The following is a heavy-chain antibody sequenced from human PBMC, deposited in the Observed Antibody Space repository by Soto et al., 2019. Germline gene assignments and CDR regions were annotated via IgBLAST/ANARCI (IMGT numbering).Heavy chain of an antibody. J-gene: IGHJ3*02. V-gene: IGHV3-64*01. CDR2: ISVNGGST. Sequence: PGGSLRLSCAASGFTFSRFSMHWVRQAPGKGLEYVSAISVNGGSTYYANSVKGRFTISRDNSENTLYLHMGSLRAEDMAVYYCARVAVAGTVAFDIWGQGTIVTVSS. CDR1: GFTFSRFS. D-gene: IGHD6-19*01. CDR3: ARVAVAGTVAFDI.